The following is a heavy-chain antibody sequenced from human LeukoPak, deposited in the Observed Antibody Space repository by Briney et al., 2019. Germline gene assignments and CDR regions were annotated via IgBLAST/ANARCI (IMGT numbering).Heavy chain of an antibody. D-gene: IGHD6-13*01. CDR3: ARDSSSSKLYYYYYGMDV. Sequence: GGSLRLSCAASGFTFSSYGMPWVRQAPGKGLEWVAVIWYDGSNKYYADSVKGRFTISRDNSKNTLYLQMNSLRAEDTAVYYCARDSSSSKLYYYYYGMDVWGQGTTVTVSS. V-gene: IGHV3-33*01. J-gene: IGHJ6*02. CDR2: IWYDGSNK. CDR1: GFTFSSYG.